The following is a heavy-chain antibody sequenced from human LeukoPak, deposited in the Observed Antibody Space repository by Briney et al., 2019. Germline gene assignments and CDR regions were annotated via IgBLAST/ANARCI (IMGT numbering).Heavy chain of an antibody. D-gene: IGHD5-18*01. V-gene: IGHV3-30*04. CDR3: ARARSSYGYGDAFDI. CDR2: ISYDGSNK. J-gene: IGHJ3*02. Sequence: GGSLRLSCAVSGFTFSSYAMHWVRQAPGKVLEWMSVISYDGSNKKIAESVKGRFTISRDNSKNTLYLQMNSLRAEDTAVYYCARARSSYGYGDAFDIWGQGTMVTVSS. CDR1: GFTFSSYA.